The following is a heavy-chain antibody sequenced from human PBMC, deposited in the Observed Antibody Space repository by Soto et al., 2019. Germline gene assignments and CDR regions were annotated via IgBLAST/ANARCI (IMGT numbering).Heavy chain of an antibody. CDR1: GFSISSNY. J-gene: IGHJ4*02. D-gene: IGHD6-13*01. CDR3: AGDGYSSNWGYGY. V-gene: IGHV3-53*02. Sequence: EVQLVETGGGLIQPGGSLRLSCGASGFSISSNYMSWVRQAPGKGLEWVSTIYTDGRTHYADSVKGRFTISRDNSKNALYLQMHSLRDEDTAVYYCAGDGYSSNWGYGYWGQGTLVTVSS. CDR2: IYTDGRT.